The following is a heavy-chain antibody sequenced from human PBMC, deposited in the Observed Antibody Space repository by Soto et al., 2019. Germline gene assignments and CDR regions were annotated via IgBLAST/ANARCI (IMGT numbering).Heavy chain of an antibody. CDR2: IYHSGST. Sequence: PLYPSGSVSGGSIRSGGSSCTWLRQPPGKGLEWIGYIYHSGSTSYNPSLKSRVTISVDTSKNQFSLKLSSVTAADTAVYYCAGSYSSSWYYYYYGMDVWGQGTTVT. CDR1: GGSIRSGGSS. CDR3: AGSYSSSWYYYYYGMDV. J-gene: IGHJ6*02. D-gene: IGHD6-13*01. V-gene: IGHV4-30-2*01.